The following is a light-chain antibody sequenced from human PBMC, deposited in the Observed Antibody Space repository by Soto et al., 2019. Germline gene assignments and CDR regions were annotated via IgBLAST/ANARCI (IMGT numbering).Light chain of an antibody. V-gene: IGKV1-39*01. J-gene: IGKJ1*01. CDR2: AAS. Sequence: DIQRTQSPSSLSASVGDRVTITCRASQSISSYLNWYQQKPGKDPKILIYAASSLQSGVPSRFSGSGSGTDFNLTISSLQTEDFATYYCQQSYNTTRTFGQGTKVDIK. CDR1: QSISSY. CDR3: QQSYNTTRT.